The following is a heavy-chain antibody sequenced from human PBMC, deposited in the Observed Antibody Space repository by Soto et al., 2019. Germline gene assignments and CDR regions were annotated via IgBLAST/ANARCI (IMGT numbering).Heavy chain of an antibody. J-gene: IGHJ4*02. CDR1: GFSLTTCGVG. CDR2: IYWDDDK. V-gene: IGHV2-5*02. D-gene: IGHD3-3*01. CDR3: AHRVLRAVFGLVTTTAIYFDF. Sequence: QITLNESGPTVVKPTETLTLTCTFSGFSLTTCGVGVGWVRQSPGKAPEWLAFIYWDDDKRYSTSLKSRLTITKDTSKNQVVLTMANVDPADTATYYCAHRVLRAVFGLVTTTAIYFDFWGQGTPVVVSS.